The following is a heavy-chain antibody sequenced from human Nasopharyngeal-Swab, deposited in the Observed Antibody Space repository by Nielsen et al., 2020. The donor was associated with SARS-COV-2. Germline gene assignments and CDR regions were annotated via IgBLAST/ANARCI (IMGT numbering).Heavy chain of an antibody. CDR1: GLTFSSHW. CDR3: SRGGAWNDY. V-gene: IGHV3-74*03. Sequence: GESLKISCAASGLTFSSHWMHWVRQVPGKGLVWVSRINSDGTSITYADSVKGRFTIYRVNAKNTLYLQMTSLSAEDTAVYYCSRGGAWNDYWGQGTLVTVSS. J-gene: IGHJ4*02. CDR2: INSDGTSI. D-gene: IGHD1-1*01.